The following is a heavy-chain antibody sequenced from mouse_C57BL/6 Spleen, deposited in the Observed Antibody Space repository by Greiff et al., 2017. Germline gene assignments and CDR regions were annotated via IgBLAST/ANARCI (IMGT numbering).Heavy chain of an antibody. V-gene: IGHV5-16*01. D-gene: IGHD1-1*01. CDR1: GFTFSDYY. Sequence: EVQLVESEGGLVQPGSSMKLSCTASGFTFSDYYMAWVRQVPEKGLEWVANINYDGSSTYYLDSLKSRFIISRDNAKNILYLQMSSLKSEDTATYYCAREDYGSSPDWYFDVWGTGTTVTVSS. CDR2: INYDGSST. CDR3: AREDYGSSPDWYFDV. J-gene: IGHJ1*03.